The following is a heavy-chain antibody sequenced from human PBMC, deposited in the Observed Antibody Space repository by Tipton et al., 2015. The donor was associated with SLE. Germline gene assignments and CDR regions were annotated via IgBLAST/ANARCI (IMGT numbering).Heavy chain of an antibody. CDR1: GFTFSSYA. CDR3: AKVDRTNMVASFDY. CDR2: ISGSRDST. Sequence: SLRLSCAASGFTFSSYAMSWVRQAPGKGLEWISTISGSRDSTYYADSVEGRFTISRDNAKNSLYLQLNSLRAEDTAVYYCAKVDRTNMVASFDYWGQGTLVTVSS. J-gene: IGHJ4*02. D-gene: IGHD1-14*01. V-gene: IGHV3-23*01.